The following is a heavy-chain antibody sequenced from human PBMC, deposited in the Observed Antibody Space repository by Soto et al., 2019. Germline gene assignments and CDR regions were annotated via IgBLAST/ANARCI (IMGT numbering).Heavy chain of an antibody. CDR1: GFTFTSSA. J-gene: IGHJ4*02. CDR2: IIVGSGNT. Sequence: SVKVSCKASGFTFTSSAVQWVRQARGQRLEWIGWIIVGSGNTNYAQKFQERVTITRDMSTSTAYMELSSLRSEDTAVYYCAAEPTYYYGSGRPYYFDYWGQGTLVTVSS. V-gene: IGHV1-58*01. CDR3: AAEPTYYYGSGRPYYFDY. D-gene: IGHD3-10*01.